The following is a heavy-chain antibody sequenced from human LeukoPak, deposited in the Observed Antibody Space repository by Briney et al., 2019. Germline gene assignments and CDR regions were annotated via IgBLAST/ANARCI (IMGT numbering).Heavy chain of an antibody. CDR2: IIPIFGTA. CDR3: GRKAGDCGGGSCYSIDY. D-gene: IGHD2-15*01. Sequence: ASVKVSCKAFGGSFSSEAISWVRQAPGQGLEWMGGIIPIFGTANYAQKFQGKVTITTDESTSTAYMEVSSLRSEDTAVYYCGRKAGDCGGGSCYSIDYWGQGTLVTVSS. V-gene: IGHV1-69*05. J-gene: IGHJ4*02. CDR1: GGSFSSEA.